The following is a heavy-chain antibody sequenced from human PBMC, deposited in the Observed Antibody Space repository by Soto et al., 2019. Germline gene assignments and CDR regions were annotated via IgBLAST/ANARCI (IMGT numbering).Heavy chain of an antibody. D-gene: IGHD1-1*01. Sequence: DLEWIGYIYYSGSTYYNPSLKSRVTLSVDTSQNQFALKLSSVTAADTAVYDCAREPRDVYNLAFDIWGQGTLVTVSS. V-gene: IGHV4-31*02. CDR3: AREPRDVYNLAFDI. CDR2: IYYSGST. J-gene: IGHJ3*02.